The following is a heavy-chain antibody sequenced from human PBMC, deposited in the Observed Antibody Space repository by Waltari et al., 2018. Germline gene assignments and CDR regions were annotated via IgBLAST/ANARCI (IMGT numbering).Heavy chain of an antibody. CDR3: ARLALNTSMVVGFDS. CDR2: IYYSGST. CDR1: GGSISSSSYY. J-gene: IGHJ4*02. V-gene: IGHV4-39*01. D-gene: IGHD5-18*01. Sequence: QLQLQESGPGLVKPSETLSLTCTVSGGSISSSSYYWGGIRQPPGKGLEWIGTIYYSGSTYYNPSLKSRVTISVDTSKNQFSLKLSSVTAADTAVYNCARLALNTSMVVGFDSWGQGTLVTVSS.